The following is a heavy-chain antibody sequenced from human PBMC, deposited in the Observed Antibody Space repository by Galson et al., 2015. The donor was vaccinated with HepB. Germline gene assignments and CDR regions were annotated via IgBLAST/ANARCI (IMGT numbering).Heavy chain of an antibody. J-gene: IGHJ4*02. V-gene: IGHV1-46*01. Sequence: SVKVSCKASGYTFSRHYMYWVRQAPGQGLEWRGIINPSGGSTSYAQKFQGRVTLTRDNSKNTLYLQMNVLRADDTAVYYCAKRGPGYCDSTTCYKTFDYWGQGTLLTVSS. CDR1: GYTFSRHY. D-gene: IGHD2-2*02. CDR3: AKRGPGYCDSTTCYKTFDY. CDR2: INPSGGST.